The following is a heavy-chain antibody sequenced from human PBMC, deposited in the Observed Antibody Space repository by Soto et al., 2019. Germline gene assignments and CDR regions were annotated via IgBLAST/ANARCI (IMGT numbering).Heavy chain of an antibody. D-gene: IGHD1-7*01. V-gene: IGHV4-4*07. CDR1: GGSISSYY. J-gene: IGHJ5*02. CDR2: IYTSGST. CDR3: ARYIREYHWNYGWFHP. Sequence: PSETLSLTCTVSGGSISSYYWSWIRQPAGKGLEWIGRIYTSGSTNYNPSLKSRVTMSVDTSKNQFSLKLSSVTAADTAVYYCARYIREYHWNYGWFHPWGQGTLVTVSS.